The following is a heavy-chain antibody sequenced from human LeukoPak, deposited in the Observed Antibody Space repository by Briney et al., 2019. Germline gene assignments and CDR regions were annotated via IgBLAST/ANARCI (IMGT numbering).Heavy chain of an antibody. CDR1: GVSISSSNR. Sequence: PSETLSLTCAVSGVSISSSNRWSWFRQSPGKGLEWIGEVYDSGAANYHPSLKSRVTISVDTSKNQFSLKLSSVTAADTAVYYCARLTKNDSGTYRFGKKKRGYMDVWGKGTTVTISS. CDR2: VYDSGAA. CDR3: ARLTKNDSGTYRFGKKKRGYMDV. D-gene: IGHD3-10*01. V-gene: IGHV4-4*02. J-gene: IGHJ6*03.